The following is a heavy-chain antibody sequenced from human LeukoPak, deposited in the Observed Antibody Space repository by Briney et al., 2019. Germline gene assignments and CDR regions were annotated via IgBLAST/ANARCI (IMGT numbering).Heavy chain of an antibody. CDR3: ARDRSGYANDAFDF. J-gene: IGHJ3*01. CDR2: ISSSSSYI. D-gene: IGHD3-3*01. CDR1: GFTFSSYS. Sequence: PGGSLRLSCAASGFTFSSYSMNWVRQAPGKGLEWVSSISSSSSYIYYADSVKGRFTISRDNAKNSLYLQMNSLRAEDTAVYYCARDRSGYANDAFDFWGQGTMVTVSS. V-gene: IGHV3-21*01.